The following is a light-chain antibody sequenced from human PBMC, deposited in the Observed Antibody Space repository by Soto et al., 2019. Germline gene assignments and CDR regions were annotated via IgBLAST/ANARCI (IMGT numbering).Light chain of an antibody. CDR2: GAS. CDR3: QQYGSSPWT. CDR1: QSVSSSY. J-gene: IGKJ1*01. V-gene: IGKV3-20*01. Sequence: EIVLTQSPGTLSLSPGERATLSCRASQSVSSSYLAWYQQKPGQAPRLLIYGASSRATGIPDRFSGSGSGTDFTLTISRLGPEDFAVYYCQQYGSSPWTFGQGTKVGIK.